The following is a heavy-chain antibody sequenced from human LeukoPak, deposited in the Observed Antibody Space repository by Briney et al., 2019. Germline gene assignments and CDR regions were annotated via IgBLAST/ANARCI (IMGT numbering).Heavy chain of an antibody. V-gene: IGHV4-59*01. CDR1: GGSFSSYY. Sequence: SETLSLTCTVSGGSFSSYYWSWIRQAPGKGLEWIGYIYYSGSTNYNPSLKSRVTISVDTSKNQFSLKLSSVTAADTAVYYCARVSMATISDYFDYWGQGTLVTVSS. J-gene: IGHJ4*02. CDR3: ARVSMATISDYFDY. CDR2: IYYSGST. D-gene: IGHD5-24*01.